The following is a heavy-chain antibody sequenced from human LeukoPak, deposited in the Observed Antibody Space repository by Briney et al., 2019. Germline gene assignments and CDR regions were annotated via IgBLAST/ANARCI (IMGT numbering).Heavy chain of an antibody. V-gene: IGHV3-48*03. D-gene: IGHD3-3*02. CDR3: ARVALAPYYYYMDV. Sequence: GGSLRLSCAASGFSISSYEMNWVRQAPGKGLEGVSYISSSGSTVYYADSVKGRFTLSRDNAKNSLYLQMNSLRAEDTAVYYCARVALAPYYYYMDVWGKGTTVTVSS. J-gene: IGHJ6*03. CDR1: GFSISSYE. CDR2: ISSSGSTV.